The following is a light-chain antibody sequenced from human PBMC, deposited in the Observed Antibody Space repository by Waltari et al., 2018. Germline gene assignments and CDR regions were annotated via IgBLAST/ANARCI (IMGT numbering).Light chain of an antibody. CDR3: QSADSADTYVV. CDR1: VLPKQY. Sequence: SYELTQPPSVSVSPGQTARITCSGDVLPKQYGYWYQQKPGQAPVLVIFKDTERPSGIPERFSGSSSGTTVTLTISGVQAEDEADYYCQSADSADTYVVFGGGTKLTVV. J-gene: IGLJ2*01. CDR2: KDT. V-gene: IGLV3-25*03.